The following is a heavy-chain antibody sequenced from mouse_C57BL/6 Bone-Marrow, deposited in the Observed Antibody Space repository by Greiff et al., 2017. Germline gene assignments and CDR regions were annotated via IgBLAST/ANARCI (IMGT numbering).Heavy chain of an antibody. CDR2: IRNKANGYTT. J-gene: IGHJ2*01. Sequence: EVQVVESGGGLVQPGGSLSLSCAASGFTFTDYYMSWVRQPPGKALEWLGFIRNKANGYTTEYSASVKGRFTISRDNSHSILYLQMNALRAEDSATYYCARYSSGYFDYWGQGTTLTVS. D-gene: IGHD3-2*02. V-gene: IGHV7-3*01. CDR3: ARYSSGYFDY. CDR1: GFTFTDYY.